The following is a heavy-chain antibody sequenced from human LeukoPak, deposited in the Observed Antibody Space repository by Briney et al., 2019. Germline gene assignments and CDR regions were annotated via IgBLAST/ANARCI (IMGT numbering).Heavy chain of an antibody. D-gene: IGHD3/OR15-3a*01. V-gene: IGHV3-7*01. Sequence: GGSLRLSCAASGFTFSSYWMTWVRQAPGKGLEWVANMNLDGSEKYYVDSVMGRFIISRDNAKNSLFLQMNSLIAEDTAVYYCARDDGFSCYSYWGQGTLVTVSS. CDR1: GFTFSSYW. CDR2: MNLDGSEK. J-gene: IGHJ4*02. CDR3: ARDDGFSCYSY.